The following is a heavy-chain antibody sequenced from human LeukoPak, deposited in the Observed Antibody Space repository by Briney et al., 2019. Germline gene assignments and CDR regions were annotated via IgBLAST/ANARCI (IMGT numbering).Heavy chain of an antibody. J-gene: IGHJ3*02. CDR1: GFTFSYYS. CDR3: ASLLISTYYYDSSGPDAFDI. Sequence: PGGSLILSCAASGFTFSYYSMNWVRQAPGKGLEWVSYISSSSSTIYYADSVKGRFTISRDNAKNSLYLQMNSLRAEDTAVYYCASLLISTYYYDSSGPDAFDIWGQGTMVTVSS. D-gene: IGHD3-22*01. CDR2: ISSSSSTI. V-gene: IGHV3-48*04.